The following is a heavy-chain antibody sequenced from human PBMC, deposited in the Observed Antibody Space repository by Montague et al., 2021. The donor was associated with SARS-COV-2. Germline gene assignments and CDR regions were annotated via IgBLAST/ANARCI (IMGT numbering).Heavy chain of an antibody. CDR3: ARVTGPRSITLFGVLISGHVLDI. J-gene: IGHJ3*02. V-gene: IGHV4-34*01. CDR1: GGSISGYY. D-gene: IGHD3-3*01. CDR2: VNHRGST. Sequence: SETLSLTCAVYGGSISGYYWGWIRQPPGKGLEWIGEVNHRGSTSYNPSLKSRVIISVDTSKNQFSLKLSSVTAADTAVYYCARVTGPRSITLFGVLISGHVLDIWGQGTMVTVSS.